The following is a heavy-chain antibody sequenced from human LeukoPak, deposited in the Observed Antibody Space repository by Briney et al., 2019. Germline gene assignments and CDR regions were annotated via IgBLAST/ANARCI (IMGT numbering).Heavy chain of an antibody. CDR1: GFTFSSYA. CDR2: ISASGGST. J-gene: IGHJ6*02. CDR3: AKVDYYGSESYYTYSGMDV. V-gene: IGHV3-23*01. D-gene: IGHD3-10*01. Sequence: GGSLRLSCAASGFTFSSYAMSWVRQAPGKGLEWVSAISASGGSTYYADSVKGRFTISRDNSKSTLYLQMNSLRAEDTAVYYCAKVDYYGSESYYTYSGMDVWGQGTTVTVSS.